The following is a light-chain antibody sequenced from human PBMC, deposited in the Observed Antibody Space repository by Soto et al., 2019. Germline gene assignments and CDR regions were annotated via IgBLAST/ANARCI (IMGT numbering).Light chain of an antibody. J-gene: IGKJ2*03. CDR1: QSVTSTY. Sequence: DMLLTESPGTLSLSPGGTATLSCRASQSVTSTYLAWYQQRPGQSPRLIIYGGSTRATGFPDRFSGGGSGTDFTLTISRLEPEDSAVYYCHCQQFDSSRIYSFGQGTKVDIK. CDR2: GGS. CDR3: QQFDSSRIYS. V-gene: IGKV3-20*01.